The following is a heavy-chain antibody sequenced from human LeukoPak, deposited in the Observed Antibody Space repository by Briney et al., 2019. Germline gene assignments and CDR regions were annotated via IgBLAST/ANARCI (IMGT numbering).Heavy chain of an antibody. V-gene: IGHV3-15*01. J-gene: IGHJ6*02. CDR2: IKSKTDGGAT. CDR1: GFTFSNAW. Sequence: GGSLRLSCAASGFTFSNAWMSWVRQAPGKGLEWVGRIKSKTDGGATDYAAPVKGRFTISRDDSKNTLYLQMNSLRAEDTAVYYCARDDPYYGMDVWGQGTTVTVSS. CDR3: ARDDPYYGMDV.